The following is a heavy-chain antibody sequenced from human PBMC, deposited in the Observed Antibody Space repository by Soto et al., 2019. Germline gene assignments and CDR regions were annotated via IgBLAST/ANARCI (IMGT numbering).Heavy chain of an antibody. V-gene: IGHV1-2*04. CDR2: INPNSGGT. D-gene: IGHD6-13*01. CDR3: ARWVTIAAAGDWYMDV. CDR1: GYTFTGYY. J-gene: IGHJ6*03. Sequence: QVQLVQSGAEVKKPGASVKVSCKASGYTFTGYYMHWVRQAPGQGLEWMGWINPNSGGTNYAQKFQGWVTMTRDTSISTAYMELSRLRSDDTAVYYCARWVTIAAAGDWYMDVCGNGTTVTVSS.